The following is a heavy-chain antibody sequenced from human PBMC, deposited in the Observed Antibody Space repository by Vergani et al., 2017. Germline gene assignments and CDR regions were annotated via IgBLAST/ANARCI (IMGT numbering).Heavy chain of an antibody. CDR2: ISSSSSNI. CDR1: GFTFSSYS. CDR3: AKGISYCSGGSCYPSLVNWFDP. D-gene: IGHD2-15*01. V-gene: IGHV3-21*04. Sequence: EVQLVESGGGLVKPGGSLRLSCAASGFTFSSYSMNWVRQAPGKGLEWVSCISSSSSNIYYADSVEGRFTISRDDAKNSLYLQMNSLRAEDTALYYCAKGISYCSGGSCYPSLVNWFDPWGQGTLVTVSS. J-gene: IGHJ5*02.